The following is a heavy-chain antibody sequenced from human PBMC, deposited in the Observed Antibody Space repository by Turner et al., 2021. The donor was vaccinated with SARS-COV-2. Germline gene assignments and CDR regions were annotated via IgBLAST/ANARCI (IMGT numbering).Heavy chain of an antibody. Sequence: VPLAQSGAAVKKPGASVKVSCNVSGYTLTELSMHWVRQAPGKGLEWMGGGDPEDGETINEQKLQGRGTVTEETATDTAYMELSRLRSEETAVYYCATTVVTLIGDWYLDLWGRGTLVTVSS. CDR2: GDPEDGET. J-gene: IGHJ2*01. CDR1: GYTLTELS. CDR3: ATTVVTLIGDWYLDL. V-gene: IGHV1-24*01. D-gene: IGHD3-22*01.